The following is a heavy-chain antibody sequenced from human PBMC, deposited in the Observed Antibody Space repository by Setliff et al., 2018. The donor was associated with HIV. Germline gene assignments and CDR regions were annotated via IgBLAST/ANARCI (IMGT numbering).Heavy chain of an antibody. CDR1: GGSISSYY. D-gene: IGHD3-3*01. J-gene: IGHJ5*02. CDR2: IYYSGST. V-gene: IGHV4-59*08. CDR3: ARLSIFGVASKGWFDP. Sequence: PSETLSLTCTVSGGSISSYYWSWIRQPPGKGLEWIGYIYYSGSTNYNPSLKSRVTISVDTSKNQFSLKLSSVTAADTAVYYCARLSIFGVASKGWFDPWGQGTRVTV.